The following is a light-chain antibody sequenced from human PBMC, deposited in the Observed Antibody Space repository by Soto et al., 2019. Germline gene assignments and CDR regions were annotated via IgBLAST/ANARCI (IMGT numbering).Light chain of an antibody. CDR1: SSVVGAYNY. Sequence: QSAQSRPRSVSWSPGHLVTISCTGNSSVVGAYNYVSWYQQHPGKAPKLMIYDVSKRPSGVPDRFSGSKSGNTASLTISGLQAEDEADYFCCSYAGSYYYVFATGTKVTVL. CDR3: CSYAGSYYYV. CDR2: DVS. V-gene: IGLV2-11*01. J-gene: IGLJ1*01.